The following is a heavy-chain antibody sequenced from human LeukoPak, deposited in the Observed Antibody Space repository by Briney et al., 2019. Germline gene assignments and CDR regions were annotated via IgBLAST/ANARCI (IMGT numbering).Heavy chain of an antibody. J-gene: IGHJ4*02. CDR1: GFTFSSYA. V-gene: IGHV3-23*01. Sequence: GGSLRLSCAASGFTFSSYAMSWVRQAPGKGLEWVSAINGSGGSTYYADSVKGRFTISRDSSKNTLYLQMYSLRAEDTAVYYCAKDHPFDYYYDSSGYFLYWGQGTLVTVSS. D-gene: IGHD3-22*01. CDR2: INGSGGST. CDR3: AKDHPFDYYYDSSGYFLY.